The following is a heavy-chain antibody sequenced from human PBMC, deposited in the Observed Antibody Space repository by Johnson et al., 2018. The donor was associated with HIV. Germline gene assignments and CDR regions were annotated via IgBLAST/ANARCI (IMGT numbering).Heavy chain of an antibody. D-gene: IGHD6-13*01. CDR3: TSYFSYSSSWYSGVNAFDI. V-gene: IGHV3-11*01. CDR2: ISSSGSTI. J-gene: IGHJ3*02. Sequence: QVQLVESGGGLVKPGGSLRLSCAASGFTFSAYYMSWIRQAPGKGLEWVSYISSSGSTIYYADSVKGRFTISRDNAKNSLYLQMNSLKTEDTAVYYCTSYFSYSSSWYSGVNAFDIWDQGTMVTVSS. CDR1: GFTFSAYY.